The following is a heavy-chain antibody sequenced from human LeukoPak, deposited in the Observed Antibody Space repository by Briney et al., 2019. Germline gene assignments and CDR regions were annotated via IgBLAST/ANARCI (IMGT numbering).Heavy chain of an antibody. CDR1: GGSISSYY. CDR3: ARALYGFVDY. J-gene: IGHJ4*02. Sequence: SETLSLTCTVSGGSISSYYWSWIRQPPGKGLEWIGYIYYSGSTNYNPSLKSRVTISVDTSKNQFSLKLSSVTAADTAVYYCARALYGFVDYWGQGTLVTVSS. V-gene: IGHV4-59*01. CDR2: IYYSGST. D-gene: IGHD4-17*01.